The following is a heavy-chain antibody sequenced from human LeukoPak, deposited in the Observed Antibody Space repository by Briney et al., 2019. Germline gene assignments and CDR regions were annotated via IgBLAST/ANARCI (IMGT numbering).Heavy chain of an antibody. V-gene: IGHV4-59*01. J-gene: IGHJ2*01. Sequence: SETLSLTCTVSGGSISGYYYNWIRQPPGKGLEWIGYIYYSGSTNYNPSLKSRVTISLDTSKNQFSLKLSSVTTADTAVYYCARSAVTLYWYFDLWGRGTLVTVSS. D-gene: IGHD4-23*01. CDR1: GGSISGYY. CDR2: IYYSGST. CDR3: ARSAVTLYWYFDL.